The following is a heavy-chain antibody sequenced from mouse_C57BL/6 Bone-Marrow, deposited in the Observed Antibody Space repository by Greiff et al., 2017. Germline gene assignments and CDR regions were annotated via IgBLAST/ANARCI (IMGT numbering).Heavy chain of an antibody. D-gene: IGHD2-4*01. V-gene: IGHV3-6*01. CDR1: GYSITSGYY. CDR3: ARGGFYYDCDVAWFAY. J-gene: IGHJ3*01. CDR2: ISYDGSN. Sequence: DVQLQQSGPGLVKPSQSLSLTCSVTGYSITSGYYWNWIRQFPGNKLEWMGAISYDGSNNYNPSHKNRIAITRDTSKNQFFLKLNSVTTEETATSYCARGGFYYDCDVAWFAYWGRGTLVTVSA.